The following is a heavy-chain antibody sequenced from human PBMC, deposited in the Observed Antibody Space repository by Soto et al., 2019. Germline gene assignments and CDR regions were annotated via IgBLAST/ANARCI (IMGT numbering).Heavy chain of an antibody. D-gene: IGHD6-13*01. J-gene: IGHJ4*02. CDR1: GFTFSSYG. CDR3: ARDPSRRYSSSWYSGYYFDY. Sequence: SLRLSCAASGFTFSSYGMHWVRQAPGKGLEWVAVIWYDGSNKYYADSVKGRFTISRDNSKNTLYLQMNSLRAEDTAVYYCARDPSRRYSSSWYSGYYFDYWGQGTLVTVSS. CDR2: IWYDGSNK. V-gene: IGHV3-33*01.